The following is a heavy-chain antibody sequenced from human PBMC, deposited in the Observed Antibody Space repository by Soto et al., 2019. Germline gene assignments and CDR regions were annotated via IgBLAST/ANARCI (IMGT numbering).Heavy chain of an antibody. Sequence: PSETLSLTCTVSGGSISSYYWSWIRQPPGKGLEWIGYIYYSGSTNYNPSLKSRVTISVDTSKNQFSLKLSSVTAADTAVYYCARKTAMAFFDYWGQGTLVTVSS. D-gene: IGHD5-18*01. CDR1: GGSISSYY. V-gene: IGHV4-59*01. CDR3: ARKTAMAFFDY. CDR2: IYYSGST. J-gene: IGHJ4*02.